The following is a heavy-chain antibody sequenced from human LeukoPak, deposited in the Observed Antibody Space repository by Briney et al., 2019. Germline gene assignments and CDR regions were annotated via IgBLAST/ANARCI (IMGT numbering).Heavy chain of an antibody. D-gene: IGHD4-17*01. CDR3: ARVAYGDFLNFDY. V-gene: IGHV1-69*05. J-gene: IGHJ4*02. CDR1: GGTFSSYA. CDR2: IIPIFGTA. Sequence: GASVKVSCKASGGTFSSYAISWVRQAPEQGLEWMGGIIPIFGTANYAQKFQGRVTITTDESTSTAYMELSSLRSEDTAVYYCARVAYGDFLNFDYWGQGTLVTVSS.